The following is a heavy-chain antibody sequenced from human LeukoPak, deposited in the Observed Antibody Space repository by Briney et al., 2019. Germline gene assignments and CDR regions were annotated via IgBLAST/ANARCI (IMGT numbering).Heavy chain of an antibody. J-gene: IGHJ4*02. CDR1: GGSISSSSYY. Sequence: SETLSLTCTVSGGSISSSSYYWGCIRQPPGKGLECIGSIYYSGSTYYNPSLKSRVTISVDTSKNQFSLKLSSVTAADTAVYYCASYNYYDSSGYYSNWGQGTLVTVSS. V-gene: IGHV4-39*07. D-gene: IGHD3-22*01. CDR2: IYYSGST. CDR3: ASYNYYDSSGYYSN.